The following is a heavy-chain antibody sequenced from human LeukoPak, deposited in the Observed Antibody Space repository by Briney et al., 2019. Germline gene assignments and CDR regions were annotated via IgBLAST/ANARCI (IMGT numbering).Heavy chain of an antibody. CDR1: GFTFSGYA. Sequence: GGSLRLSCAASGFTFSGYAMHWVRQAPGKGLEWVAVISYDGSNKYYADSVKGRFTISRDNSKNTLYLQMNSLRAEDTAVYYCAREGYSSSWYIGYFDYWGQGTLVTVSS. D-gene: IGHD6-13*01. J-gene: IGHJ4*02. V-gene: IGHV3-30-3*01. CDR2: ISYDGSNK. CDR3: AREGYSSSWYIGYFDY.